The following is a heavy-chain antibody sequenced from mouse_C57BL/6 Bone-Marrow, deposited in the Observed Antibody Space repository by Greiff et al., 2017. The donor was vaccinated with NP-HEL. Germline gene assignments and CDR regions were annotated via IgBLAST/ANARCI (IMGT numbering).Heavy chain of an antibody. CDR2: ISDGGSYT. CDR1: GFTFSSYA. J-gene: IGHJ3*01. CDR3: ASVYYGNGGAY. V-gene: IGHV5-4*01. Sequence: VQLKESGGGLVKPGGSLKLSCAASGFTFSSYAMSWVRQTPEKRLEWVATISDGGSYTYYPDNVKGRFTISRDNAKNNLYLQMSHLKSEDTAMYYCASVYYGNGGAYWGQGTLVTVSA. D-gene: IGHD2-1*01.